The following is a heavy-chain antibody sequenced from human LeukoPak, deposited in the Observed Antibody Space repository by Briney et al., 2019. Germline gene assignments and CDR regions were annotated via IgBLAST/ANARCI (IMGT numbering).Heavy chain of an antibody. CDR2: INPSGGST. V-gene: IGHV1-46*01. D-gene: IGHD3-22*01. J-gene: IGHJ3*02. CDR1: GYTFTSYY. Sequence: GASVKVSCKASGYTFTSYYMHWVRQAPGQGLEWMGIINPSGGSTRYAQKFQGRVTMTRDTSTSTVYMELSSLRSEDTAVYYCARVYYYDSSGWDAFDIWGQGTMVTVSS. CDR3: ARVYYYDSSGWDAFDI.